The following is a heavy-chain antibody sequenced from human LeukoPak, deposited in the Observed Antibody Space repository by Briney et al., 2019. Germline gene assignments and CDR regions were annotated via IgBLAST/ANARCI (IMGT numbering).Heavy chain of an antibody. J-gene: IGHJ3*01. CDR3: VTVPGYFYRDVIDL. CDR1: GFAFSSYA. CDR2: ITGSGDST. D-gene: IGHD3-22*01. Sequence: GGSLRLSCAASGFAFSSYALNWVGHAPVKGLDWVSAITGSGDSTYSADSVKGRFVISRDNSRNTLYLQMNSLRDEDTAIYYCVTVPGYFYRDVIDLWGHGTLVTVSS. V-gene: IGHV3-23*01.